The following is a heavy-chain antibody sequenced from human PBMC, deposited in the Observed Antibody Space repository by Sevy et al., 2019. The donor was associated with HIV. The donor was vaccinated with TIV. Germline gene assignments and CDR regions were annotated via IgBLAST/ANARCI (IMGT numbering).Heavy chain of an antibody. CDR3: AGENAWGRGYS. J-gene: IGHJ4*02. Sequence: SETLSLTCTVSGGSITSLYWNWIRQPPGKGLEWIASIYYNGHINYNPSLKRRVTFSPDTSKNQFSLRLSSVTAADTAMYYCAGENAWGRGYSWGQGTLVTVSS. CDR1: GGSITSLY. CDR2: IYYNGHI. D-gene: IGHD1-26*01. V-gene: IGHV4-59*08.